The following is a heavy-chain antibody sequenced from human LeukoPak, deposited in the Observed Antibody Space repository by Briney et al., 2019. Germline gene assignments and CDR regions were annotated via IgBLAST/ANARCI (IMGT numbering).Heavy chain of an antibody. CDR2: ISAYNGNT. CDR3: ARELIDCTNGVCPYDY. V-gene: IGHV1-18*01. D-gene: IGHD2-8*01. Sequence: ASVKVSCKASGYTFTSYGISWVRQAPGQGLEWMGWISAYNGNTNYAQKLQGRVTMTTDTSTSTAYMELRSLRSDDTAVYYCARELIDCTNGVCPYDYWGQGTLVTVSS. J-gene: IGHJ4*02. CDR1: GYTFTSYG.